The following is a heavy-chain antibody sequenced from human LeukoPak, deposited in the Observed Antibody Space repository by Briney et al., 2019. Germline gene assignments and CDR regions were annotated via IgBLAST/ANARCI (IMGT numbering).Heavy chain of an antibody. V-gene: IGHV4-59*01. Sequence: SETLSLTCAVSGGSISSYYWSWIRQPPGKGLEWIGYIYYSGSTNYNPSLKSRVTISVDTSKNQFSLKLSSVTAADTAVYYRARDMVRGEDAFDIWGQGTMVTVSS. J-gene: IGHJ3*02. CDR2: IYYSGST. CDR3: ARDMVRGEDAFDI. D-gene: IGHD3-10*01. CDR1: GGSISSYY.